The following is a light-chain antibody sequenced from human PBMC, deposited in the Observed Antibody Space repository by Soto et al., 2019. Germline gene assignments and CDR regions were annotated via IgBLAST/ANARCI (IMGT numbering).Light chain of an antibody. J-gene: IGLJ1*01. CDR3: SVYTRTSTYV. CDR2: DVS. V-gene: IGLV2-18*01. CDR1: IDDVTAYYR. Sequence: QSVLTQPPSVSGSPGQSVTISCSGTIDDVTAYYRVSWYQQTPGTAPKLMIYDVSKRPSGVPDRFSESRSGNTASLTISGLQAEDEGDYYCSVYTRTSTYVFGTGTRSPS.